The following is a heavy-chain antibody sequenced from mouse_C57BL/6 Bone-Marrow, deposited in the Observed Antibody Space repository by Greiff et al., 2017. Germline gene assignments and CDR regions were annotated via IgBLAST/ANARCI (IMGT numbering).Heavy chain of an antibody. D-gene: IGHD3-2*02. CDR2: IDPSDSET. V-gene: IGHV1-52*01. CDR3: SHSSGLAWFAY. Sequence: QVQLQQPGAELVRPGSSVKLSCKASGYTFTSYWMHWVKQRPIQGLEWIGNIDPSDSETHYNQKFKDKATLTVDKSSSTAYMQLSSLTSGDSAVYYVSHSSGLAWFAYWGQGTLVTVSA. CDR1: GYTFTSYW. J-gene: IGHJ3*01.